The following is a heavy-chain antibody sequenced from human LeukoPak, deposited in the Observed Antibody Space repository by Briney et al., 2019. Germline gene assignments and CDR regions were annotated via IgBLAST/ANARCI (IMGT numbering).Heavy chain of an antibody. D-gene: IGHD4-23*01. CDR2: ISSSSSYI. CDR3: ARAMTTVVTD. V-gene: IGHV3-21*01. Sequence: GGSLRLSCAASGFTFSSYSMNWVRQAPGKGLEWVSSISSSSSYIYYADSVKGRFTISRDNAKNSLYLQMKSLRAEDTAVYYCARAMTTVVTDWGQGTLVTVSS. CDR1: GFTFSSYS. J-gene: IGHJ4*02.